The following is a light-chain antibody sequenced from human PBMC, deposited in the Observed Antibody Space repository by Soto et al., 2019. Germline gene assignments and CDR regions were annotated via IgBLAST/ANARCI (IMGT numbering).Light chain of an antibody. V-gene: IGKV3-15*01. Sequence: EIVMTQSPATLSVSPGEGATLSCRASQSVSSNLAWYQQKPGQAPRPLIYGASTMATGIPARFSGSGSGTDFTLTISSLRSEDFAVYYCQQYKNWPPLTFGGGTKVEIK. CDR1: QSVSSN. CDR2: GAS. CDR3: QQYKNWPPLT. J-gene: IGKJ4*01.